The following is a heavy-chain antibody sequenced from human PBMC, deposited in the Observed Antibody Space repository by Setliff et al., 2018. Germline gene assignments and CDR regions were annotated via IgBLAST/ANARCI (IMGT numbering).Heavy chain of an antibody. CDR3: AKRGSSWSPIDF. D-gene: IGHD6-13*01. Sequence: HPGGSLRLSCAASGFTFSTYAMHWVRQAPGKGLEWVSVIYNRGHTYYADSVEGRFTISRDNSKNTLYLQMNSLRAEDTAVYYCAKRGSSWSPIDFWGQGTLVTVSS. V-gene: IGHV3-23*03. CDR2: IYNRGHT. J-gene: IGHJ4*02. CDR1: GFTFSTYA.